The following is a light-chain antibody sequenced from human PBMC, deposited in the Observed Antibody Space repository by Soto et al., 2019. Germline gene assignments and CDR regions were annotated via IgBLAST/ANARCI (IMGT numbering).Light chain of an antibody. CDR1: SSDVGDYNY. V-gene: IGLV2-14*01. Sequence: QSVLTQPASVSGSPGQSITISCTGSSSDVGDYNYVSWYQQDPGKAPKLMIYDVSNRPSGVSNRFSGSKSGNTASLTISGLQAEDEADYHCSSYTSSSTVVFGGGTKVTVL. CDR2: DVS. CDR3: SSYTSSSTVV. J-gene: IGLJ2*01.